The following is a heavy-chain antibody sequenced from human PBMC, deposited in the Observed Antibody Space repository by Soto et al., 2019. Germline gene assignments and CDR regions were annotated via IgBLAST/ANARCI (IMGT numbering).Heavy chain of an antibody. Sequence: EVQLVESGGGLVQPGGSLRLSCAASGFTFSNFDMHWVRQATGKGLEWVSAIGTAADTYYPGSVKGRFTISRENARNSMYLQMNSLRAEDTAVYYCVRDQDRQLGYGMDVWGQGTTVTVSS. V-gene: IGHV3-13*01. J-gene: IGHJ6*02. CDR2: IGTAADT. CDR3: VRDQDRQLGYGMDV. CDR1: GFTFSNFD. D-gene: IGHD1-1*01.